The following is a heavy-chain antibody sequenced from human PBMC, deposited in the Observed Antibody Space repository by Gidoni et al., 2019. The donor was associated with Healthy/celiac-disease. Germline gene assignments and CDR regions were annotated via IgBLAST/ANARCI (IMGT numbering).Heavy chain of an antibody. Sequence: EVQLVESGGGLVKPGGSLRLSCAASGFTFSSYSMNWVRQAPGKGLEWVSSISSSSSYIYYADSVKGRFTIARDNAKNSLYLQMNSLRAEDTAVYYCARDLWFGELLFGTQFDPWGQGTLVTVSS. D-gene: IGHD3-10*01. CDR2: ISSSSSYI. J-gene: IGHJ5*02. CDR1: GFTFSSYS. V-gene: IGHV3-21*01. CDR3: ARDLWFGELLFGTQFDP.